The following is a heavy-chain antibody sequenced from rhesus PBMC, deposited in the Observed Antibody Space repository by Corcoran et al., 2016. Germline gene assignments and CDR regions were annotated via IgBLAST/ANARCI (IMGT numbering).Heavy chain of an antibody. Sequence: QLQLQESGPGLVKPSETLSVTCAVSGGSISSSYWSWTRQAPGKGLEWIRYFYGSGSSTHYNPSLKSRVTMSVDTSKNQLSLKLSSVTTADTAVYYCARDRFYGSSYVAYFDYWGQGVLVTVSS. V-gene: IGHV4-169*02. J-gene: IGHJ4*01. CDR2: FYGSGSST. CDR1: GGSISSSY. D-gene: IGHD4-29*01. CDR3: ARDRFYGSSYVAYFDY.